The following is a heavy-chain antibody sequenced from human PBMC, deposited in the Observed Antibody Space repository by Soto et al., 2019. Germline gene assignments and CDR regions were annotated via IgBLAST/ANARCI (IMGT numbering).Heavy chain of an antibody. CDR1: GFTFSSYA. J-gene: IGHJ6*02. D-gene: IGHD5-18*01. Sequence: PGGSLRLSCAASGFTFSSYAMSWVRQAPGKGLEWVSAISGSGGSTYYADSVKGRFTISRDNSKNTLYLQINSLRAEDTAVYYCAKGQIGGYSYGRFGMDVWGQGTTVTVSS. CDR2: ISGSGGST. CDR3: AKGQIGGYSYGRFGMDV. V-gene: IGHV3-23*01.